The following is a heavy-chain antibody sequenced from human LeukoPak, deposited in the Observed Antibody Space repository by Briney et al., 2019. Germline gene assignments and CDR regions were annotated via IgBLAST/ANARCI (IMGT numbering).Heavy chain of an antibody. CDR1: GFTFSDYW. J-gene: IGHJ4*02. Sequence: GGSLRLSCAASGFTFSDYWMSWVRQSPGKGPEWVAHIKHDGSEKYYVDSVKGRFTISRDNAKNSLYLQMNSLRAEDTAVYSCARDSLRYCSGDSCYYNYWGQGTLVTVSS. CDR3: ARDSLRYCSGDSCYYNY. V-gene: IGHV3-7*01. D-gene: IGHD2-15*01. CDR2: IKHDGSEK.